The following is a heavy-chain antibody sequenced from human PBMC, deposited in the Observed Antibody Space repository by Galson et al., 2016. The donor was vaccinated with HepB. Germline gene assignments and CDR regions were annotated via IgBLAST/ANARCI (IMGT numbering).Heavy chain of an antibody. CDR3: ARLLGYSSSPLKRIRDWFDP. V-gene: IGHV4-34*01. Sequence: SETLSLTCAVFGGSFSGSLWSWLRQPPGKGLEWIGEIHHSGTTKYNPSLKSRVSISVDTSKNQVSLRLSSVTAADTAVYFCARLLGYSSSPLKRIRDWFDPWGQGTLVIVSS. CDR1: GGSFSGSL. J-gene: IGHJ5*02. CDR2: IHHSGTT. D-gene: IGHD5-18*01.